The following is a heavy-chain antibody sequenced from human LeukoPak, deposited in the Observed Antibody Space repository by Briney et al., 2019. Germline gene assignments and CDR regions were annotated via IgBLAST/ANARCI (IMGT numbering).Heavy chain of an antibody. CDR2: ISSGGSSI. V-gene: IGHV3-11*01. D-gene: IGHD5-18*01. J-gene: IGHJ4*02. Sequence: NPGGSLRLSCAASGFTFSDYCMSWVRQSPGKGLEWVSYISSGGSSIYYADSVKGRFTISRDNAKISLYLQMNSLRAEDTAVYYCARTRYSYGYYFDYWGLGTLVTVCS. CDR1: GFTFSDYC. CDR3: ARTRYSYGYYFDY.